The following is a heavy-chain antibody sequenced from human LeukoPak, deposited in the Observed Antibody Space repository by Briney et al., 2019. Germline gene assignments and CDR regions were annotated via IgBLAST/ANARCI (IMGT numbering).Heavy chain of an antibody. D-gene: IGHD6-19*01. V-gene: IGHV3-74*01. J-gene: IGHJ4*02. Sequence: GGSLRLSCAASGFTFGIHWMHWVRQAPGKGLVWVSRISIDGSSTNYADSVKGRFTISRDNAKNTLYLQMNSLRAEDTAVYYCARRLQGGSGSYYFDYWGQGTLVTVSS. CDR2: ISIDGSST. CDR3: ARRLQGGSGSYYFDY. CDR1: GFTFGIHW.